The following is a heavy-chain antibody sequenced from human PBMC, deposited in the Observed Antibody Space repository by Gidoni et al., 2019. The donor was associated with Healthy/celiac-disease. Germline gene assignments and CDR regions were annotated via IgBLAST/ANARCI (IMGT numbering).Heavy chain of an antibody. CDR2: ISYDGSNK. CDR1: GFTFSSDA. V-gene: IGHV3-30-3*01. CDR3: ARGRPGYSGYDGD. Sequence: QVQLVESGGGVVQPGRSLRLSCAASGFTFSSDAMHWVRQAPGKGLEWVAFISYDGSNKYYADSVKGRFTISRDNSKNTLYLQMNSLRAEDTAVYDCARGRPGYSGYDGDWGQGTMVTVSS. D-gene: IGHD5-12*01. J-gene: IGHJ3*01.